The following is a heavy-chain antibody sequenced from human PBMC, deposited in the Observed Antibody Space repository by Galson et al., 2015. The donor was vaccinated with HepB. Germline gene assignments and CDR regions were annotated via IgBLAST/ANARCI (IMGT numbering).Heavy chain of an antibody. CDR3: ASHDCSSTSCLFYNWFDP. CDR2: ISGSGGST. D-gene: IGHD2-2*01. J-gene: IGHJ5*02. Sequence: SLRLSCAASGFTFSSYAMSWVRQAPGKGLEWVSAISGSGGSTYYADSVKGRFTISRDNSKNTLYLQMNSLRAEDTAVYYCASHDCSSTSCLFYNWFDPWGQGTLVTVSS. CDR1: GFTFSSYA. V-gene: IGHV3-23*01.